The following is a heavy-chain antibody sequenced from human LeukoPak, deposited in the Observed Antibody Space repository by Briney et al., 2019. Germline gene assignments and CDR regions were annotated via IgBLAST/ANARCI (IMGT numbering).Heavy chain of an antibody. CDR2: ISSSGSTI. D-gene: IGHD6-13*01. V-gene: IGHV3-11*01. CDR3: ARDRAIAAAGTLSRIDP. CDR1: GFTFSDYY. J-gene: IGHJ5*02. Sequence: GGSLRLSCAASGFTFSDYYMSWVRQAPGKGLEWVSYISSSGSTIYYADSVKGRFTISRENAKNSLYLQMNSLRAEDTAVYYCARDRAIAAAGTLSRIDPWGQGTLVTVSS.